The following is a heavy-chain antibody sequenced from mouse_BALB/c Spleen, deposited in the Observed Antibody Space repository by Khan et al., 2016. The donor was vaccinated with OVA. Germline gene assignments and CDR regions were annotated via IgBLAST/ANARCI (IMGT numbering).Heavy chain of an antibody. J-gene: IGHJ1*01. V-gene: IGHV9-3-1*01. CDR2: INTSTGDP. CDR3: ASGGYWYFDV. D-gene: IGHD1-1*02. Sequence: QIQLVQSGPEVKKPGETVKISCKASGYSFTNYGMNWVRQAPGKGLKWMGWINTSTGDPTYADDFKGRFAFSLETSASTAYLQINNLKNEDTATYFCASGGYWYFDVWGAGTTVTVSS. CDR1: GYSFTNYG.